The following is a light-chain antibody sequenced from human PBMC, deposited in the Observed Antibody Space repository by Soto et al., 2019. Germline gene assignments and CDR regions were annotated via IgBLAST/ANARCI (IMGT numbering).Light chain of an antibody. Sequence: EIVLTQSPGTLSLSPGERATLSCRASQSVSRSFLAWYQQKPGQAPRLLIYGASSRATGIPDRFSGSGSGTDFTLTISRREPEDFAVYYCQQYDSSPRTFGQVTKLEIK. CDR1: QSVSRSF. J-gene: IGKJ2*01. CDR3: QQYDSSPRT. V-gene: IGKV3-20*01. CDR2: GAS.